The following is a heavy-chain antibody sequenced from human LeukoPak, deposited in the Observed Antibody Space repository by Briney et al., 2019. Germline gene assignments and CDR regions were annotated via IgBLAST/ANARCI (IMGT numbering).Heavy chain of an antibody. J-gene: IGHJ3*02. D-gene: IGHD6-13*01. CDR1: GYTFTSYY. Sequence: GASVKVSCKASGYTFTSYYMHWVRQAPGQGLEWMGIINPSGGSTSYARKFQGRVTMTRDMSTSTVYMELSSLRSEDTAVYYCARARGSSVDIDIWGQGTMVTVSS. CDR2: INPSGGST. V-gene: IGHV1-46*01. CDR3: ARARGSSVDIDI.